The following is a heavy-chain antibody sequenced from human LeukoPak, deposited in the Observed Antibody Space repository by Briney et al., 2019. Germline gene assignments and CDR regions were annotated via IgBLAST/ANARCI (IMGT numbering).Heavy chain of an antibody. D-gene: IGHD2-15*01. Sequence: PGGSLRLSCAASGFTFRSYGMHWVRQAPGKGLEWVAFIRYDGSNKYYADSVKGRFTISRDNSKNTLYLQMNSLRGEDTAVYYCAKDFRVDIVVVVTATCFDYWGQGTPVTVSS. J-gene: IGHJ4*02. CDR2: IRYDGSNK. CDR3: AKDFRVDIVVVVTATCFDY. V-gene: IGHV3-30*02. CDR1: GFTFRSYG.